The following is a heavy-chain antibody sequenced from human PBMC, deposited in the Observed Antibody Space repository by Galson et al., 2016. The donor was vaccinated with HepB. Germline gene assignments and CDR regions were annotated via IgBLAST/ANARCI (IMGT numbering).Heavy chain of an antibody. CDR3: VKDGSDILTGYLAWGPKKIYVGGFDI. J-gene: IGHJ3*02. V-gene: IGHV3-23*01. CDR2: ISGSRGTT. Sequence: SLRLSCAASGFTFRNYAMSWVRQAPGKGLEWVSAISGSRGTTYYGDSVRVRFTSSRDHSKQTVYLQLKSLRAEDTAVYYCVKDGSDILTGYLAWGPKKIYVGGFDIWGQGTRVTVSS. D-gene: IGHD3-9*01. CDR1: GFTFRNYA.